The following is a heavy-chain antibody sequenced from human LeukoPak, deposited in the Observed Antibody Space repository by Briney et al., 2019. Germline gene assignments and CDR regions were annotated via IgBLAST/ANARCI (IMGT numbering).Heavy chain of an antibody. CDR3: ARGRNLRPSGEDY. J-gene: IGHJ4*02. CDR1: GFTFSSYS. Sequence: GGSLRLSCAASGFTFSSYSMNWVRQAPGKGLEWVSSISSSSSYTYYADSVKGRFTISRDNAKNSLYLQMNSLRAEDTAVYYCARGRNLRPSGEDYWGQGTLVTVSS. D-gene: IGHD2-15*01. V-gene: IGHV3-21*01. CDR2: ISSSSSYT.